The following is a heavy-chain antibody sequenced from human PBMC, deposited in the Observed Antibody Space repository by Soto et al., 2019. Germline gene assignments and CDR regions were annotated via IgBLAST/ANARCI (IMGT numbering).Heavy chain of an antibody. J-gene: IGHJ5*02. Sequence: EVQLVESGGGLVQPGGSLRLSCAAAGFTFSDYWMHWVRQVPGKGLVWLSRINGDGSNANYADYVRGRFTISRDNDNNTLNLQMNSLRDEDTAIYYCVRSLTTLTIDWLAPWGQATQVPVFS. D-gene: IGHD4-17*01. CDR1: GFTFSDYW. V-gene: IGHV3-74*01. CDR3: VRSLTTLTIDWLAP. CDR2: INGDGSNA.